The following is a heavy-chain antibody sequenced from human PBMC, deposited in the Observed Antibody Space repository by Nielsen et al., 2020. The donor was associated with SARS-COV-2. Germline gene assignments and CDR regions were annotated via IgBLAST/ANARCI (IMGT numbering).Heavy chain of an antibody. J-gene: IGHJ5*02. CDR3: ARVRVVVDITRLDDWFDP. Sequence: SETLSLTCAVSGGSISSSNWWSWVRQPPGKGRGWIGEIYHSGSTNYNPSLKSRVTISVDKSKNQFSLKLSSVTAADTAVYYCARVRVVVDITRLDDWFDPWGQGTLVTVSS. V-gene: IGHV4-4*02. CDR1: GGSISSSNW. D-gene: IGHD3-22*01. CDR2: IYHSGST.